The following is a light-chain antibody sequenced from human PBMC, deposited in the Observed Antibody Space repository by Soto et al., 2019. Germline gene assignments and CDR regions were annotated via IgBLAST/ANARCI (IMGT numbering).Light chain of an antibody. Sequence: EIVLTQSPGTLSLSPGERATLSCRASQSVNNNYLAWYQQKPGQAPRLLIYGECSRATGIPDRFSGSGSGTDFTLTISRLEPEDFAVNYCQQYGSSQYTFGQGTKLEIK. V-gene: IGKV3-20*01. CDR3: QQYGSSQYT. CDR2: GEC. J-gene: IGKJ2*01. CDR1: QSVNNNY.